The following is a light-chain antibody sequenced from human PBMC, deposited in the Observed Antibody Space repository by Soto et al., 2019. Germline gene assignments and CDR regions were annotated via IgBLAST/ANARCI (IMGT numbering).Light chain of an antibody. CDR3: MQALQTPPT. V-gene: IGKV2-28*01. Sequence: DIVMTQSPLSLPVSPGEPASISCRSSQSLLYSNGNNYLDWYLQKPGQSPQLLIYLGSSRASGDRCRFSGCGSGTDFTLKISRVEAEDVGVYYCMQALQTPPTFGQGTRVDIK. J-gene: IGKJ1*01. CDR2: LGS. CDR1: QSLLYSNGNNY.